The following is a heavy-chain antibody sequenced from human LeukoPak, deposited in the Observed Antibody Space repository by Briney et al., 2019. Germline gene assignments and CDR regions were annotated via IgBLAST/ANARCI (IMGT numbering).Heavy chain of an antibody. CDR2: IYYSGST. V-gene: IGHV4-59*01. J-gene: IGHJ6*03. CDR3: ARSSAAHSYYYYMDV. Sequence: SETLSLTCTVSGGSISSYYWSWIRQPPGKGLEGIGYIYYSGSTNYNPSLTSRVTISVDTSKNQFSLKLSSVTAADTAVYYWARSSAAHSYYYYMDVGGKGTTVTV. CDR1: GGSISSYY. D-gene: IGHD6-6*01.